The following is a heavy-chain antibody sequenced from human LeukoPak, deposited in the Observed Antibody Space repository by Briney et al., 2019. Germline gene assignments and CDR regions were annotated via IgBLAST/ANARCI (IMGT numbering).Heavy chain of an antibody. J-gene: IGHJ6*03. Sequence: GGSLRLSCAASGYTFSSYGMSWVRQAPGKGLEWVANIKQDGSEKYYVDSVKGRFTISRDNAKNSLYLQMNSLRAEDTAVYYCARVGGSYFGDYYYYYMDVWGKGTTVTVSS. CDR1: GYTFSSYG. D-gene: IGHD1-26*01. V-gene: IGHV3-7*01. CDR2: IKQDGSEK. CDR3: ARVGGSYFGDYYYYYMDV.